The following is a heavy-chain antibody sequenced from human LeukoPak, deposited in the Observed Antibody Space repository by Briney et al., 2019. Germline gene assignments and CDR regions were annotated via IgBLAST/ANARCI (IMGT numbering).Heavy chain of an antibody. CDR2: IYFSGNT. Sequence: SETLSLTCTVSSGSISSSTYYWGWIRQPPGKGLEWIGSIYFSGNTFYNPSLKSRVTISVDTSKNQFSLKLSSVTAADTAMYYCARHYHYGSGSYMPFHIWGQRTMVTVSS. CDR1: SGSISSSTYY. D-gene: IGHD3-10*01. V-gene: IGHV4-39*01. J-gene: IGHJ3*02. CDR3: ARHYHYGSGSYMPFHI.